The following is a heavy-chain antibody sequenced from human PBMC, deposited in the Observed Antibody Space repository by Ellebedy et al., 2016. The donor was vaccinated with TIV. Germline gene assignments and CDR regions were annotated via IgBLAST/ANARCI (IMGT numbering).Heavy chain of an antibody. J-gene: IGHJ4*02. CDR3: AKDIGMLDY. CDR1: GFTFSSFA. V-gene: IGHV3-23*01. D-gene: IGHD1-26*01. CDR2: IYGSGVGA. Sequence: GESLKISCAASGFTFSSFAMSWVRQAPGKGLEWVSAIYGSGVGAHYADSVKGRFTISRDNSKNTLNLQMNSLRAEDTAVYYCAKDIGMLDYWGQGTLVTVSS.